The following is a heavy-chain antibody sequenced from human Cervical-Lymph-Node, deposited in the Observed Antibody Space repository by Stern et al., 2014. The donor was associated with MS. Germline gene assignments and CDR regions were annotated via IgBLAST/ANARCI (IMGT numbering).Heavy chain of an antibody. V-gene: IGHV5-51*01. J-gene: IGHJ6*02. CDR3: VRGSVAATMGAMDV. D-gene: IGHD6-19*01. CDR2: IHPSDSYT. CDR1: GYTFTNYW. Sequence: VQLEESGAEVKKPGESLKISCKGSGYTFTNYWIGWVRQMPGKGLEWMGIIHPSDSYTRYSPSFQGQVIISADKSINTAYLQWSSLKASDTAMYYCVRGSVAATMGAMDVWGQGTTVTVSS.